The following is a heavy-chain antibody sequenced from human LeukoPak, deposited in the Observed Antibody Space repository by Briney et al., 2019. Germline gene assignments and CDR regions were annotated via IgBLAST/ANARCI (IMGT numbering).Heavy chain of an antibody. D-gene: IGHD1-1*01. CDR3: ARVAPNNWNDAFDT. Sequence: GGSLRLSCAASGFTFSSYEMNWVRQAPGKGLEWVSYISSSGSTIYYADSVKGRFTISRDNAKNSLYLQMNSLRAEDTAVYYCARVAPNNWNDAFDTWGQGTMVTVSS. CDR2: ISSSGSTI. CDR1: GFTFSSYE. J-gene: IGHJ3*02. V-gene: IGHV3-48*03.